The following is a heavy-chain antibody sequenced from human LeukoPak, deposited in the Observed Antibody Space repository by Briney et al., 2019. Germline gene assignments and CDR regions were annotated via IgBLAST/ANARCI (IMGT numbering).Heavy chain of an antibody. Sequence: ASVKVSCKASGGTFSSYAISWVRQAPGQGLEWMGGIIPIFGTANYAQKFQGRVTITADESTSTAYMELSSLRSEDTAVYYCARESYRVVPKGGNWFDPWGQGTLVTVSS. J-gene: IGHJ5*02. V-gene: IGHV1-69*01. CDR3: ARESYRVVPKGGNWFDP. CDR1: GGTFSSYA. D-gene: IGHD5-12*01. CDR2: IIPIFGTA.